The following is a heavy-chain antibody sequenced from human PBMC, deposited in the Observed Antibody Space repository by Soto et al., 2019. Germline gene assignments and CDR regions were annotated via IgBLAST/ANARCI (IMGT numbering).Heavy chain of an antibody. Sequence: EVQLVESGGGLVQPGGSLRLSCAASGFTFSSYSMNWVRQAPGKGLEWVSYISSSSSTIYYADSVKGRFTISRDNAKNSLYLQMNSLRDEDTAVYYCARDNYGDYPYHFDYWGQGTLVTVSS. CDR3: ARDNYGDYPYHFDY. CDR2: ISSSSSTI. CDR1: GFTFSSYS. D-gene: IGHD4-17*01. V-gene: IGHV3-48*02. J-gene: IGHJ4*02.